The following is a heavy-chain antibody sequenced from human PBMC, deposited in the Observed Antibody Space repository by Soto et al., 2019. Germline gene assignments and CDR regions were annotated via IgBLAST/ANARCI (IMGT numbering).Heavy chain of an antibody. J-gene: IGHJ6*04. Sequence: GGSLRLSCVASGFIFDDFAMHWVRQAPGKGLEWVSGTSWNGGRSGYADSVQGRFTISRDNAKNSLFLQINSLRPEDTAVYFCAKDKFRGTVKHQPVMDVWGKGTPVTVS. CDR3: AKDKFRGTVKHQPVMDV. CDR1: GFIFDDFA. V-gene: IGHV3-9*01. D-gene: IGHD4-4*01. CDR2: TSWNGGRS.